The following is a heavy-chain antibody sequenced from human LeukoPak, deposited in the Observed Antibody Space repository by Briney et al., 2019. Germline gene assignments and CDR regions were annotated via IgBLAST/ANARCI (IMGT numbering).Heavy chain of an antibody. CDR1: GFTFSSYS. V-gene: IGHV3-21*01. CDR3: AISRGYYYYYYMDV. Sequence: GGSLRLSCAASGFTFSSYSMNWVRQAPGKGLEWVSSISSSSSYIYYADSVKGRFTISRDNAKNSLYLQMNSLRAEDTAVYYCAISRGYYYYYYMDVWGKGTTVTVSS. D-gene: IGHD3-10*01. J-gene: IGHJ6*03. CDR2: ISSSSSYI.